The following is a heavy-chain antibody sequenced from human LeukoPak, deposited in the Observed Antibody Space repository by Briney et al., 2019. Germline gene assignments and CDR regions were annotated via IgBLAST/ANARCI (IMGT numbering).Heavy chain of an antibody. CDR2: MWSNGYSR. J-gene: IGHJ4*02. CDR1: GFTFSCYG. D-gene: IGHD3-22*01. Sequence: GGSLRLSCTASGFTFSCYGMHWVRQAPGKGLEWVAVMWSNGYSRYYADSVKGRFTISRDNSKNTLYLEMNSLRAEDTAVYSCAGDFDTSGHYLFDYWGQGTLVSVSS. V-gene: IGHV3-33*01. CDR3: AGDFDTSGHYLFDY.